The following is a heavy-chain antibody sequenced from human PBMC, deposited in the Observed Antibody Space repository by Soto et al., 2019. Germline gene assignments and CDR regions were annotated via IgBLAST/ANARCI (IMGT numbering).Heavy chain of an antibody. V-gene: IGHV3-23*01. CDR2: VSAGGDMT. D-gene: IGHD1-26*01. J-gene: IGHJ6*02. Sequence: DVQLLESGGHLVQPGGSLRLSCAASGFTFSSYAMSWVRQAPGKGLEWVSSVSAGGDMTYYSDSVKGRFTISRDNSNNALCLQMNSLRIEDTALYYCARGDRVGSGSPASYYYACLDVWSQGATVTVS. CDR1: GFTFSSYA. CDR3: ARGDRVGSGSPASYYYACLDV.